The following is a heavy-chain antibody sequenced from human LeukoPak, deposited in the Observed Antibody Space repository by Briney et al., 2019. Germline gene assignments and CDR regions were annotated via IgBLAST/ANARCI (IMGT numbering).Heavy chain of an antibody. Sequence: GGSLRLSCAASGFTFSSYTMYWVRQAPGKGLEWVSSISSYSSYLYYGDSMKGRFTISRDNAKNSLFLQMTSLRVEDTAFYYCASAHGGSGYDRPFDYWGQGTLVTVSS. J-gene: IGHJ4*02. V-gene: IGHV3-21*01. D-gene: IGHD5-12*01. CDR3: ASAHGGSGYDRPFDY. CDR1: GFTFSSYT. CDR2: ISSYSSYL.